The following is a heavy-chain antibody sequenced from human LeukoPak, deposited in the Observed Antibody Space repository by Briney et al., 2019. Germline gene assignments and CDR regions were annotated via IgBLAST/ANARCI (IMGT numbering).Heavy chain of an antibody. V-gene: IGHV3-30*02. CDR2: IRYDGSNK. D-gene: IGHD2-2*01. CDR3: AKVIRGYCSSTSCYYFDY. Sequence: GGSLRLSCAASAFTFSSYGMHWVRQAPGKGLEWVAFIRYDGSNKYYADSVKGRFTISRDNSKNTLYLQMNSLRAEDTAVYYCAKVIRGYCSSTSCYYFDYWGQGTLVTVSS. J-gene: IGHJ4*02. CDR1: AFTFSSYG.